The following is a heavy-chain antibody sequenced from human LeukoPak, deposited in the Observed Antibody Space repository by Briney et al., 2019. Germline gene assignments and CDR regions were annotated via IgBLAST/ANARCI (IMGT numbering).Heavy chain of an antibody. D-gene: IGHD6-19*01. CDR1: GISVNTNA. J-gene: IGHJ4*02. Sequence: GSLRLSCVASGISVNTNAMTWVRQAPGKGLEWVSTLSGRGDSTFYADSVKGRFTISRDKSENTLHLQMNSLRAEDTAIYYCAKDQTVAGTYDSWGRGTLVIVSS. V-gene: IGHV3-23*01. CDR3: AKDQTVAGTYDS. CDR2: LSGRGDST.